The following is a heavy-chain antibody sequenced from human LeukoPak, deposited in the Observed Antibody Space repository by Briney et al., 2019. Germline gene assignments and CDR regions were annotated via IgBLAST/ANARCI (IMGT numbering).Heavy chain of an antibody. CDR2: MNPNSGNT. CDR3: AGPITDHGDAFDI. J-gene: IGHJ3*02. D-gene: IGHD1-14*01. CDR1: GYTFTSYD. Sequence: GASVKVSCKASGYTFTSYDINWVRQATGQGLEWMGWMNPNSGNTGYAQKFQGRVTITRNTSISTAYMELSSLRSEDTAVYYCAGPITDHGDAFDIWGQGTMVTVSS. V-gene: IGHV1-8*03.